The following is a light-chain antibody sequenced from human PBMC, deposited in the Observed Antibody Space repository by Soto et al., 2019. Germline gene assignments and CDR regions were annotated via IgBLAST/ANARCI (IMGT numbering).Light chain of an antibody. V-gene: IGKV1-5*01. Sequence: DIQMTQSPSTLSASVGDRVTTTCRASQSISSWLAWYQQKPGKAPKLLIYDASSLESGVPSRFSGSGSGTEFTLTISSLQPDDFATYYCQQYNSYSPEGTFGQGTKVEIK. J-gene: IGKJ1*01. CDR1: QSISSW. CDR2: DAS. CDR3: QQYNSYSPEGT.